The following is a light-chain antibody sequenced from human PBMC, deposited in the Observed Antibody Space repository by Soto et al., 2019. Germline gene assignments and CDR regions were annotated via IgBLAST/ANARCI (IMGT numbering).Light chain of an antibody. CDR3: QQHKTYWT. Sequence: DIQMTQSAATLSASVGDRVTITCRASQSISSWLAWYQQKPGKAPKLLIYAASSLQSGVPSRFSGSGSGTDFTLTISSLKPEDFATYYCQQHKTYWTFGQGTKVDIK. CDR1: QSISSW. J-gene: IGKJ1*01. CDR2: AAS. V-gene: IGKV1-5*01.